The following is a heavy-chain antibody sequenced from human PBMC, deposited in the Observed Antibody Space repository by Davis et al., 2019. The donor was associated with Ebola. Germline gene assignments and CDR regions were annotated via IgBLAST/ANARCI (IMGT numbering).Heavy chain of an antibody. CDR3: AKSGLSFGVVKYHYGMDV. D-gene: IGHD3-3*01. V-gene: IGHV3-23*01. CDR1: GFTFSSYS. CDR2: ISGSGGST. Sequence: GGSLRLSCAASGFTFSSYSMNWVRQAPGQGLEWVSTISGSGGSTYYADSVKGRFTISRDNSKKTLYLQMNSLRAEDTAVYYCAKSGLSFGVVKYHYGMDVWGKGTTVTVSS. J-gene: IGHJ6*04.